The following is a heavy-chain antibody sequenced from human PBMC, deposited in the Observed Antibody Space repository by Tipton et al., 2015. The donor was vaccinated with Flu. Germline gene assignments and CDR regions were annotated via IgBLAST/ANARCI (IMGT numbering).Heavy chain of an antibody. CDR1: GGSFSGYY. J-gene: IGHJ2*01. V-gene: IGHV4-34*01. D-gene: IGHD3-3*01. Sequence: TLSLTCAVYGGSFSGYYWSWIRQPPGKGLEWIGEINHSGSTNYNPSLKSRVTISVDTSKNQFSLKLSSVTAADTAVYYCARGGIFGVVNQSSWYFDLWGRGTLVTVSS. CDR2: INHSGST. CDR3: ARGGIFGVVNQSSWYFDL.